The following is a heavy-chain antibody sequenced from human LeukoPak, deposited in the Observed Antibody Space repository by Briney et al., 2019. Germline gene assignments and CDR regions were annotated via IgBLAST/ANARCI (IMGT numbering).Heavy chain of an antibody. CDR2: AYWNNDK. CDR1: GFSLSNTGVA. V-gene: IGHV2-5*01. CDR3: AHKGRGSGSYTM. J-gene: IGHJ4*02. Sequence: SGPTLVNPTQTLTLTCNFSGFSLSNTGVAVGWIRQSPGKALEWLAVAYWNNDKSYSPSLKSRLTITKDTSKNQVVLKMTNVDPVDTATYYCAHKGRGSGSYTMWGQGTLVTVSS. D-gene: IGHD3-10*01.